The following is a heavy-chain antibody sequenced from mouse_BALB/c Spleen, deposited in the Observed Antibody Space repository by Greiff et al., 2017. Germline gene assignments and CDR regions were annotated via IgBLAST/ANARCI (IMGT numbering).Heavy chain of an antibody. CDR1: GFTFSSSA. CDR3: ARGGGYATNGFAY. Sequence: EVKVVESGAGLVKPGGSLKLSCAASGFTFSSSAMSWVRQTPEKRLEWVASISSGGSTNYPDSEKGRFTISRDNARNILYLQLSSLRSEDTAMYYCARGGGYATNGFAYWGQGTLVTVSA. J-gene: IGHJ3*01. CDR2: ISSGGST. V-gene: IGHV5-6-5*01. D-gene: IGHD2-14*01.